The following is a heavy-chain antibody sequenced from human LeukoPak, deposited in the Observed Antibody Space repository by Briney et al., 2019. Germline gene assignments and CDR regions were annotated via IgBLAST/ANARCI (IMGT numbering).Heavy chain of an antibody. V-gene: IGHV1-18*04. J-gene: IGHJ4*02. CDR3: ARDCDRSGYYCY. CDR2: ISTYNGNT. D-gene: IGHD3-22*01. Sequence: ASVKVSCKASGYXFSDYYLHWVRQAPGQGLQWMGWISTYNGNTNYAQKLQGRVTMTTDTSTTIAYMELRSLRSDDTAVYYCARDCDRSGYYCYWGQGTLVTVSS. CDR1: GYXFSDYY.